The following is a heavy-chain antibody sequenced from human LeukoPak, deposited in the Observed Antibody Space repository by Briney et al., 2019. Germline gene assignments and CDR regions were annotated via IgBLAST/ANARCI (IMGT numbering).Heavy chain of an antibody. D-gene: IGHD6-19*01. CDR1: GFTFSSYW. J-gene: IGHJ4*02. Sequence: GGSLRLSCAASGFTFSSYWMSWVRQAPGKGLEWVANIKQDGSEKYYVDSVKGRFTISRDNAKNSLYLQMNSLRAEDTALYYCAKDSSPFSSGWYEFDYWGQGTLVTVSS. V-gene: IGHV3-7*03. CDR2: IKQDGSEK. CDR3: AKDSSPFSSGWYEFDY.